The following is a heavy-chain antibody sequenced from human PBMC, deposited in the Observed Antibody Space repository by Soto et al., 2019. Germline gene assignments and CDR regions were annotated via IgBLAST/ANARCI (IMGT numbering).Heavy chain of an antibody. V-gene: IGHV4-34*01. CDR3: ARGKTGYFDL. J-gene: IGHJ2*01. CDR2: INHSGNT. CDR1: GGPFSGYY. Sequence: QVQLQQWGAGLVKPSETLSLTCAVYGGPFSGYYWNWIRQSPGKGLEWIGEINHSGNTNYNPSLKSRVTISVDTSKTQFSLKLSSVTAADTAVYYCARGKTGYFDLWGRGTLVTVSS.